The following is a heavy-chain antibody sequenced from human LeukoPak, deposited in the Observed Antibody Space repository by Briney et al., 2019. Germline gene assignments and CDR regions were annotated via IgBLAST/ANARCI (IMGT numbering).Heavy chain of an antibody. CDR3: ARELQLWSRYYYYYMDV. D-gene: IGHD5-18*01. Sequence: SETLSLTCTVSGGSISSGSYYWSWIWQPAGKGLEWIGRIYTSGSTNYNPSLKSRVTISVDTSKNQFSLKLSSVTAADTAVYYCARELQLWSRYYYYYMDVWGKGTTVTVSS. V-gene: IGHV4-61*02. J-gene: IGHJ6*03. CDR2: IYTSGST. CDR1: GGSISSGSYY.